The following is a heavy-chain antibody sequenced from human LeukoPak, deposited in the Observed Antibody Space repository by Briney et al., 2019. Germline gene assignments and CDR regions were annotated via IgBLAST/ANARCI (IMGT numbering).Heavy chain of an antibody. J-gene: IGHJ5*02. Sequence: ASVKVSCKASGYTFTSYGISWVRQAPGQGLEWMGWISAYNGNTNYAQKLQGRVTMTTDTSTSTAYMELRSLRSDDTAVYYCAGEVGELLHGWFDPWGQGTLVTVSS. V-gene: IGHV1-18*01. D-gene: IGHD1-26*01. CDR2: ISAYNGNT. CDR3: AGEVGELLHGWFDP. CDR1: GYTFTSYG.